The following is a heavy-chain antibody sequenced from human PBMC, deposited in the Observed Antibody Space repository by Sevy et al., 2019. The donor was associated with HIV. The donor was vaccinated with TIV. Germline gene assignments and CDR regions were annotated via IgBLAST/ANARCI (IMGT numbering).Heavy chain of an antibody. J-gene: IGHJ6*02. CDR1: GFTFSSYA. D-gene: IGHD3-22*01. V-gene: IGHV3-23*01. CDR2: ISGSGGST. CDR3: ARDTYYYDSSGYYYHYYYGMDV. Sequence: GGSLRLSCAASGFTFSSYAMSWVRQAPGKGLEWVSAISGSGGSTYYADSVKGRFTISRDNSKNTLYLQMISLRAEDMAVYYCARDTYYYDSSGYYYHYYYGMDVWGQGTTVTVSS.